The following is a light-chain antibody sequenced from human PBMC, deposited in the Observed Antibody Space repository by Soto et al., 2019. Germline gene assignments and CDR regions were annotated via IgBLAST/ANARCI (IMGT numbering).Light chain of an antibody. CDR2: ASS. CDR3: QKYDSVPWT. Sequence: DIQMTPSPSSLSASVGDRVTITCRASQDIHNYLAWYQQKPGKVPKLLIYASSTLQSGVPSRFSGSRSGTDFTLTISGLQPEDVAAYYCQKYDSVPWTFGQGTKVEMK. CDR1: QDIHNY. V-gene: IGKV1-27*01. J-gene: IGKJ1*01.